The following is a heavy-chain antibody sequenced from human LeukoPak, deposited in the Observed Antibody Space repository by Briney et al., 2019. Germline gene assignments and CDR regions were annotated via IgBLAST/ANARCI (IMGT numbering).Heavy chain of an antibody. CDR1: GFTFSSYA. CDR2: ISYDGSNK. Sequence: AGGSLRLSCAASGFTFSSYAMHWVRQAPGKGLEWVAVISYDGSNKYYADSVKGRFTISRDNSKNTLYLQMNSLRAEDTAVYYCASVAVAGLFDYWGQGTLVTVSS. D-gene: IGHD6-19*01. CDR3: ASVAVAGLFDY. J-gene: IGHJ4*02. V-gene: IGHV3-30*04.